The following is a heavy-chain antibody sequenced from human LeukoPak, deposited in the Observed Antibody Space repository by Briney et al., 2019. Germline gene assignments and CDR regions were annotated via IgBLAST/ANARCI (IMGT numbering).Heavy chain of an antibody. J-gene: IGHJ4*02. CDR2: IRYDGTYK. CDR1: GFTFSSYE. CDR3: AKLPRSSGLPSC. Sequence: GGSLRLSCAASGFTFSSYEMNWVRQAPGKGLEWVAFIRYDGTYKYYADSVKGRFTISRDNSKDTLYLQMNSLRAEDTALYYCAKLPRSSGLPSCWGQGTLVTVSS. V-gene: IGHV3-30*02. D-gene: IGHD3-22*01.